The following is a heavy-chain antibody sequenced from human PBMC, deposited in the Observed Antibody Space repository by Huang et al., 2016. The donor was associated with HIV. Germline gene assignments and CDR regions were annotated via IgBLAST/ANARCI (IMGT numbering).Heavy chain of an antibody. CDR3: TRVVYSGGYYGFFDY. CDR2: IRTKSHCGTT. V-gene: IGHV3-49*03. J-gene: IGHJ4*02. Sequence: EVQLVESGGGLVQPGRSLRLSCTASCLSFGGYAMSWLRQAPGKGVEWVGFIRTKSHCGTTEYAASVKDSFPISRDDSKSVAYLQMNSLKTEDTAMYYCTRVVYSGGYYGFFDYWGPGSLVTVSS. CDR1: CLSFGGYA. D-gene: IGHD1-26*01.